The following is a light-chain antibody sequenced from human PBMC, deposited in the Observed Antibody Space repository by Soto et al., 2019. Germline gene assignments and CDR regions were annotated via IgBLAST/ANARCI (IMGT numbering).Light chain of an antibody. CDR3: CSSAPESTYV. V-gene: IGLV2-23*01. Sequence: QSALAQPASVSGSPGQSITISCTGTDSDVGAYDSVSWYQQHPHKAPQLIIYKGTQRPSGVSNRFSGSTSGNAASLTISALQADDEADYFCCSSAPESTYVFGTVTKLTVL. J-gene: IGLJ1*01. CDR1: DSDVGAYDS. CDR2: KGT.